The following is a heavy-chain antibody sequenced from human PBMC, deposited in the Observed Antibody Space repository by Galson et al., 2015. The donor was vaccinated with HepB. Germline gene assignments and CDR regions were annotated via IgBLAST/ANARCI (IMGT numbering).Heavy chain of an antibody. CDR2: ISSSSSYT. Sequence: SLRLACAASGFTFSDYYMTWIRQAPGKGLEWVSYISSSSSYTNYADSVKGRFTISRDNVKNSLYLQMNSLRAEDTAVYYCARGGIYYNSGWYEEGQHAFDIWGQGTMVTVSS. V-gene: IGHV3-11*06. D-gene: IGHD6-19*01. J-gene: IGHJ3*02. CDR3: ARGGIYYNSGWYEEGQHAFDI. CDR1: GFTFSDYY.